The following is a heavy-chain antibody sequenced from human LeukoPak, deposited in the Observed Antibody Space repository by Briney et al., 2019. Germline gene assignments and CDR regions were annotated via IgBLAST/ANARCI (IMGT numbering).Heavy chain of an antibody. CDR1: GFTFDIYA. Sequence: GGSLRLSCAASGFTFDIYAMHWVRQAPGKGLEWVSGISWNSGIIDYADSVKGRFTISRDNAKNSLSLQMNSLRAEDTALYYCAKALPMAPFDYWGQGTLVIVSS. V-gene: IGHV3-9*01. CDR2: ISWNSGII. J-gene: IGHJ4*02. CDR3: AKALPMAPFDY. D-gene: IGHD3-10*01.